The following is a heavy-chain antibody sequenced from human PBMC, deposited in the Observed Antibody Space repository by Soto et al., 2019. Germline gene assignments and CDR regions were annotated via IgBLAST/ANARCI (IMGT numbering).Heavy chain of an antibody. D-gene: IGHD3-16*02. V-gene: IGHV4-4*02. CDR3: VILIMITFGGVIARDY. J-gene: IGHJ4*02. Sequence: SDTLSLTCAVSDGSISSSNWWSWVRQPPGKRLEWIGEIYHSGSTNYNPSLKSRLTISVDKSKNQFTLKLSYVTAADTVVYYFVILIMITFGGVIARDYWGEGTLVTLS. CDR1: DGSISSSNW. CDR2: IYHSGST.